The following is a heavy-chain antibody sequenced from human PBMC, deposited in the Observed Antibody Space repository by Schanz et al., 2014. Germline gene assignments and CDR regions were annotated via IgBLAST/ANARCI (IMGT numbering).Heavy chain of an antibody. CDR3: ARDNLVSSSWYNYYGMDV. CDR1: GYTFTIYS. J-gene: IGHJ6*02. V-gene: IGHV1-46*01. Sequence: QVQLVQSGAEVKKPGASVKLSCKASGYTFTIYSMHWVRQAPGQGLEWMGMINPTGGSTKYAQKFQGRVTRTTDTSTSTVYMELTSLRSEDAAVYYCARDNLVSSSWYNYYGMDVWGQGTTVTVSS. D-gene: IGHD6-13*01. CDR2: INPTGGST.